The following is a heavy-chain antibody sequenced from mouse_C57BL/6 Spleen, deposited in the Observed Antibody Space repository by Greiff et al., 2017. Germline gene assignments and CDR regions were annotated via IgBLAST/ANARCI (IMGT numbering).Heavy chain of an antibody. CDR2: IDPSDSYT. D-gene: IGHD1-1*01. CDR3: ARAVVAKGCGD. V-gene: IGHV1-50*01. Sequence: QVQLQQPGAELVKPGASVKLSCKASGYTFTSYWMQWVKQRPGQGLEWIGEIDPSDSYTNYNKKFKGKATLAVDTSSSTAYMQLSSLTSEDSAVYYCARAVVAKGCGDWGKGTLVTVSA. J-gene: IGHJ3*01. CDR1: GYTFTSYW.